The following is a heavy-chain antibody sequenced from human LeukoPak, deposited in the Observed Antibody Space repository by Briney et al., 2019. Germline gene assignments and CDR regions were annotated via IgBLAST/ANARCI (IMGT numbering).Heavy chain of an antibody. CDR2: IYYSGST. Sequence: SETLSLTCTVSGGSISSSSYYWGWIRQPPGKGLEWIGSIYYSGSTYYNPSLKSRVTISVDTSKNQFSLKLSSVTAADAAVYYCATAMAFDYWGQGTLVTVSS. CDR1: GGSISSSSYY. CDR3: ATAMAFDY. D-gene: IGHD5-18*01. J-gene: IGHJ4*02. V-gene: IGHV4-39*01.